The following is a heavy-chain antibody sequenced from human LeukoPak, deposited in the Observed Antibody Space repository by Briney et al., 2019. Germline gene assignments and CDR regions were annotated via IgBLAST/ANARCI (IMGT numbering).Heavy chain of an antibody. CDR3: ARSLYGSGSYSAFDI. CDR2: ISYSGTT. CDR1: GGSISSSSYY. D-gene: IGHD3-10*01. V-gene: IGHV4-39*01. Sequence: SETLSLTCTVSGGSISSSSYYWGWIRQPPGKGLEWIGSISYSGTTYYNPSLKSRVTISVDTSKNQFSLKLSSVTAADTAVYYCARSLYGSGSYSAFDIWGQGTMVTVSS. J-gene: IGHJ3*02.